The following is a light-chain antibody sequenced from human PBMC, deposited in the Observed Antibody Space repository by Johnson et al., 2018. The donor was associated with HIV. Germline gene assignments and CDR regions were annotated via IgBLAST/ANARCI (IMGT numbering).Light chain of an antibody. CDR3: GTWDSSLSVYV. V-gene: IGLV1-51*02. Sequence: QSVLTQPPSVSAAPRQRVTISCSGNSSNMGNNYVSWYQQLPGTAPKLLIYENNKRPSGIPDRFSGSTSGTSATLGITGLQTGDEADYYCGTWDSSLSVYVFGTGTKVTVL. CDR1: SSNMGNNY. CDR2: ENN. J-gene: IGLJ1*01.